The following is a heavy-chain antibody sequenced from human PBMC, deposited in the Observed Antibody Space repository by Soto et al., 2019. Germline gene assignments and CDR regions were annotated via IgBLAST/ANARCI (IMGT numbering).Heavy chain of an antibody. Sequence: PGGSLRLSCAASGFTFSSYAMSWVRQAPGKGLEWVSAISGSGGSTYYADSVKGRFTISRDNSKNTLYLQMNSLRAEDTAVYYCAKDSDFWSGYLIATNFDYWGQGTLVTVS. CDR2: ISGSGGST. V-gene: IGHV3-23*01. CDR1: GFTFSSYA. CDR3: AKDSDFWSGYLIATNFDY. J-gene: IGHJ4*02. D-gene: IGHD3-3*01.